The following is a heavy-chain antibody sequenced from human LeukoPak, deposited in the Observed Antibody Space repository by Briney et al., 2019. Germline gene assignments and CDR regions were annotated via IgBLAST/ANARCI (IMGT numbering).Heavy chain of an antibody. Sequence: SETLSLTCAVYGGSFGGYYWSWIRQPPGKGLEWIGEINHSGSTNYNPSLKSRVTISVDTSKNQFSLKLSSVTAADTAVYYCARRALVVVPAAIKGFDYWGQGTLVTVSS. D-gene: IGHD2-2*02. J-gene: IGHJ4*02. V-gene: IGHV4-34*01. CDR1: GGSFGGYY. CDR3: ARRALVVVPAAIKGFDY. CDR2: INHSGST.